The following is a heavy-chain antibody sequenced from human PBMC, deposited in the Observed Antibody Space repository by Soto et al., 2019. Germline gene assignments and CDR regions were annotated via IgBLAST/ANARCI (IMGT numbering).Heavy chain of an antibody. CDR1: GGSISSSNW. D-gene: IGHD1-20*01. Sequence: SETLSLTCAVSGGSISSSNWWSWVRQPPGKGLEWIGEIYHSGSTNYNPSLKSRVTISVDKSKNQFSLKLSSVTAADTAVYYCARGIHNDQYRHFDYWGQGTLVTVSS. CDR3: ARGIHNDQYRHFDY. V-gene: IGHV4-4*02. J-gene: IGHJ4*02. CDR2: IYHSGST.